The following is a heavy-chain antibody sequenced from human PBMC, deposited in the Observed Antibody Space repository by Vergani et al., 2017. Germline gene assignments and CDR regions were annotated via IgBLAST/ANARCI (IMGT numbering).Heavy chain of an antibody. D-gene: IGHD1-26*01. J-gene: IGHJ4*02. CDR1: GFTFNIYA. Sequence: EVRLLESGGGLVQPGGSLRLSCAASGFTFNIYAMSWVRQAPGKGLEWVSRVGFDGSDTVYADSVKGRFTISKDSAMNTVHLQMTNVRAEDTAVYFCARDGAGTIDFDYWGPGILVTVSS. CDR3: ARDGAGTIDFDY. CDR2: VGFDGSDT. V-gene: IGHV3-74*01.